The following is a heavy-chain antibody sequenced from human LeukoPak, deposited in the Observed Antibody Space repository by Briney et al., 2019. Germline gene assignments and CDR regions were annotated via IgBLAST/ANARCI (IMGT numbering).Heavy chain of an antibody. CDR3: AKIMDGWYGGDN. Sequence: GGSLRLSCAASGFTFSNYAMSWVRQAPGRGLEWVSPICAGGGDTYYVDSVKGRFTISRDNSNHILFLQVSSLRAENTAVYYCAKIMDGWYGGDNWVQGTLVTVSS. CDR1: GFTFSNYA. V-gene: IGHV3-23*01. CDR2: ICAGGGDT. J-gene: IGHJ4*02. D-gene: IGHD6-19*01.